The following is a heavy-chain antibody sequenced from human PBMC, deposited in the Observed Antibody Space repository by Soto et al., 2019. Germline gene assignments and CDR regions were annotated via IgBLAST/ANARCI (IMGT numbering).Heavy chain of an antibody. V-gene: IGHV1-18*01. CDR2: ISAYNDNT. D-gene: IGHD2-21*02. CDR1: GYTFSSYG. J-gene: IGHJ3*02. Sequence: ASVKVSCKASGYTFSSYGITWVRQAPGQGLEWMGWISAYNDNTDYAQKFQGRVTMTTDTSTSTAYMELRSLGSDDTAVYYCARVTDAFDIWGRGTMVTVSS. CDR3: ARVTDAFDI.